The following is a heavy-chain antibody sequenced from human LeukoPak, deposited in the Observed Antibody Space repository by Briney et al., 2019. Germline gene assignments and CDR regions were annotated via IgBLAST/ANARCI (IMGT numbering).Heavy chain of an antibody. CDR2: INQGGSET. V-gene: IGHV3-7*02. J-gene: IGHJ4*02. Sequence: GGSLRLSCAATGSTFSSYWMVWVRQVSGKGLEWVANINQGGSETAYVDSVKGRFTISRDNAKSSLYLQMNSLRAEDTAVYYCARNNLWSLDDWGQGTLVTVSS. CDR1: GSTFSSYW. D-gene: IGHD3/OR15-3a*01. CDR3: ARNNLWSLDD.